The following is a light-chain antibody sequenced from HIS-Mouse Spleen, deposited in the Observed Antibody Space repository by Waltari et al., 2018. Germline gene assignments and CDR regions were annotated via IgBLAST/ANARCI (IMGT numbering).Light chain of an antibody. Sequence: DIVMTQSPDSLAVSLGDRATINCTSSQRVLYSSNNKNYLAWYQQQPEQPPKLLISWASTRDSGVPDRFSGSGSGTDFTLTISSLQAEDVAVYYCQKYYSTPFTFGPGTKVDIK. V-gene: IGKV4-1*01. J-gene: IGKJ3*01. CDR2: WAS. CDR3: QKYYSTPFT. CDR1: QRVLYSSNNKNY.